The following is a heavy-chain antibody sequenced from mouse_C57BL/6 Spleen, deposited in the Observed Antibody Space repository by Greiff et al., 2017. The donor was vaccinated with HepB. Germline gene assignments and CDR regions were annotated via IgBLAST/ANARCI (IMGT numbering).Heavy chain of an antibody. CDR2: INPSTGGT. D-gene: IGHD1-1*01. Sequence: EVKLVESGPELVKPGASVKISCKASGYSFTGYYMNWVKQSPEKSLEWIGEINPSTGGTTYNQKFKAKATLTVDKSSSTAYMQLKSLTSEDSAVYYCAREVTTIDYAMDYWGQGTSVTVSS. CDR3: AREVTTIDYAMDY. J-gene: IGHJ4*01. V-gene: IGHV1-42*01. CDR1: GYSFTGYY.